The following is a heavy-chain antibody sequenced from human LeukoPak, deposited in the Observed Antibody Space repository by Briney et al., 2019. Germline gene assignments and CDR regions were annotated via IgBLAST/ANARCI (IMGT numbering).Heavy chain of an antibody. D-gene: IGHD2-8*01. V-gene: IGHV3-7*01. J-gene: IGHJ6*03. CDR1: GFTFSSYW. CDR2: IKQDGGEA. Sequence: GGSLRLSCAASGFTFSSYWMTWVRRAPGKGLEWVANIKQDGGEAYYVDSVKGRFTVSRDNAKNSLYLQLNSLGAEDTAVYYCATRYCTIPACRASSYHCMDNWGKGTTVTVSS. CDR3: ATRYCTIPACRASSYHCMDN.